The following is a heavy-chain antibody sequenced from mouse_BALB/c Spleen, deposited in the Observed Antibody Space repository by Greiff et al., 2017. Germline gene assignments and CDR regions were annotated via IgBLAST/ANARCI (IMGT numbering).Heavy chain of an antibody. CDR2: INSNGGST. CDR3: ARVYYYGDYFDY. CDR1: GFTFSSYG. D-gene: IGHD1-1*01. V-gene: IGHV5-6-3*01. J-gene: IGHJ2*01. Sequence: EVQGVESGGGLVQPGGSLKLSCAASGFTFSSYGMSWVRQTPDKRLELVATINSNGGSTYYPDSVKGRFTISRDNAKNTLYLQMSSLKSEDTAMYYCARVYYYGDYFDYWGQGTTLTVSS.